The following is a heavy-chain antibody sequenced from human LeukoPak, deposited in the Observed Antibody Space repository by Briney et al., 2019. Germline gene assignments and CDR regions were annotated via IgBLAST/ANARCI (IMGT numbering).Heavy chain of an antibody. CDR3: ASLGDSSGYYSHSGGAFDI. V-gene: IGHV3-48*03. Sequence: GGSLRLSCAASGFTFSSYEMNWVRQAPGKGLEWVSYISSSGSTIYYADSVKGRFTIFRDNAKISLYLQMNSLRAEDTAVYYCASLGDSSGYYSHSGGAFDIWGQGTMVTVSS. D-gene: IGHD3-22*01. J-gene: IGHJ3*02. CDR2: ISSSGSTI. CDR1: GFTFSSYE.